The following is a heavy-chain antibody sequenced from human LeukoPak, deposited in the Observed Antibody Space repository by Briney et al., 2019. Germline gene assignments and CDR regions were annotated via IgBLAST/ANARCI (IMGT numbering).Heavy chain of an antibody. J-gene: IGHJ4*02. V-gene: IGHV1-69*13. D-gene: IGHD1-26*01. CDR1: GGTFSSYA. CDR3: ATVPLSWEPEVGFDY. CDR2: IIPIFGTA. Sequence: GASVKVSCKASGGTFSSYAISWVRQAPGQGLEWMGGIIPIFGTANYAQKFQGRVTITADESTSTAYMELSSLRSEDTAVYYCATVPLSWEPEVGFDYWGQGTLVTVSS.